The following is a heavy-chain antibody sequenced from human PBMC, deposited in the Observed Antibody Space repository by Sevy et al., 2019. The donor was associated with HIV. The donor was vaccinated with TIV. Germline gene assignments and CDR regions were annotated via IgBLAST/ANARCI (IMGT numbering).Heavy chain of an antibody. CDR1: GFSVSNYG. J-gene: IGHJ5*02. D-gene: IGHD3-10*01. V-gene: IGHV3-30*18. CDR2: ISYDGRNI. CDR3: AKERSLGTLLRGVISWFDP. Sequence: GGSLRLSCAASGFSVSNYGMHWVRQAPGKGLDWVAVISYDGRNIYYGDSVKGRFTISRDNSKNTLYLQMNSLRDEDTAVYYCAKERSLGTLLRGVISWFDPWGQGTLVTVSS.